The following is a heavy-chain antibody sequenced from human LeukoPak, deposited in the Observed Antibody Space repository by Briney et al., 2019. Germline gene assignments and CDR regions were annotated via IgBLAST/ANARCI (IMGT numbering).Heavy chain of an antibody. J-gene: IGHJ6*03. V-gene: IGHV1-2*02. D-gene: IGHD2-2*01. Sequence: ASVKVSCKASGYTFISYSMHWVRQAPGQGLEWMGWINPNSGGTNYAQKFQGRVTMTRDTSISTAYMELSRLRSDDTAVYYCARAPQRAIRRYYYYYMDVWGKGTTVTVSS. CDR2: INPNSGGT. CDR1: GYTFISYS. CDR3: ARAPQRAIRRYYYYYMDV.